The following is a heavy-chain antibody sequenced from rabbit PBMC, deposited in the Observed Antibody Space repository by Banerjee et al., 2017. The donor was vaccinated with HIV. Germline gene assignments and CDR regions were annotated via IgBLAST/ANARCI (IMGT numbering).Heavy chain of an antibody. Sequence: QEQLKESGGGLVQPGGSLKLSCKASGFDLSSYYWICWVRQAPGKGLEWIGCIYPTYGATDYANWVNGRFTISLDNAQNTVFLQMTSLTAADTATYFCARGLVAGVLDLWGQGTLVTVS. V-gene: IGHV1S43*01. J-gene: IGHJ4*01. CDR3: ARGLVAGVLDL. D-gene: IGHD3-3*01. CDR1: GFDLSSYYW. CDR2: IYPTYGAT.